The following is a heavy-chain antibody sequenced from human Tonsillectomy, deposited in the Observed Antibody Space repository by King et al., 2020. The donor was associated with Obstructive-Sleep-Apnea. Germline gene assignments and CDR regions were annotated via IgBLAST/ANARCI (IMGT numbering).Heavy chain of an antibody. D-gene: IGHD3-10*01. V-gene: IGHV4-59*01. J-gene: IGHJ5*02. Sequence: QLQESGPGLVKPSETLSLTCTVFGGPIGNYYWSWFRQPPGKGLEWIGFVYNSRSNIYNPSLMSRVTISVDTSKNQFSLRLPSVTAADAAVYYCAKDASGTYYNWFDPWGQGIPVTVSS. CDR3: AKDASGTYYNWFDP. CDR2: VYNSRSN. CDR1: GGPIGNYY.